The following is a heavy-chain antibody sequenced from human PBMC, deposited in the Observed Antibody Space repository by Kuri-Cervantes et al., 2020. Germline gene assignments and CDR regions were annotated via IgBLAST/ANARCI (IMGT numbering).Heavy chain of an antibody. CDR3: ARGEQLHYFDY. Sequence: GSLRLSCTVSGGSISSYYWSWIRQPPGKGLEWIGYIYYSGSTNYNPSLKSRVTISVDTSKNQFSLKLRSVTAADTAVYYCARGEQLHYFDYWGQGTLVTVSS. CDR2: IYYSGST. D-gene: IGHD6-13*01. J-gene: IGHJ4*02. CDR1: GGSISSYY. V-gene: IGHV4-59*12.